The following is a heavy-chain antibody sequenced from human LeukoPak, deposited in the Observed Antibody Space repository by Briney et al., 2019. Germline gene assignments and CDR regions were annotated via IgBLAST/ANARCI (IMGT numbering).Heavy chain of an antibody. J-gene: IGHJ3*02. CDR3: ARQPTTVTTRDAFDI. V-gene: IGHV4-59*01. CDR1: GGSISSYY. CDR2: IYYSGST. Sequence: SETLSLTCTVSGGSISSYYWSWIRQPPGKGLEWIGYIYYSGSTNYNPSLKSRVTISVDTSKNQFSLKLSSVTAADTAVYYCARQPTTVTTRDAFDIWGQGTMVTVSS. D-gene: IGHD4-17*01.